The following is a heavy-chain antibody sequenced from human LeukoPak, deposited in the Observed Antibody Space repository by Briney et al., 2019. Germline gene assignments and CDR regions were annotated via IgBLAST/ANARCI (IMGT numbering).Heavy chain of an antibody. CDR1: GSTFSSYW. D-gene: IGHD3-3*01. CDR3: ASPYYDFWSGYHDAFDI. Sequence: GGSLRLSXAASGSTFSSYWMSWVRQAPGKGLEWVANIKQDGSEKYYVDSVKGRFTISRDNAKNSLYLQMNSLRAEDTAVYYCASPYYDFWSGYHDAFDIWGQGTMVTVSS. V-gene: IGHV3-7*01. CDR2: IKQDGSEK. J-gene: IGHJ3*02.